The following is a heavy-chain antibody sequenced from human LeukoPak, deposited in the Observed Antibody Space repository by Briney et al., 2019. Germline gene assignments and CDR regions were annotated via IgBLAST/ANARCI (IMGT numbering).Heavy chain of an antibody. CDR3: ARMVHDSSGYPGYYYFYMDV. J-gene: IGHJ6*03. CDR1: GGSFSGYY. Sequence: PSETLSLTCAVYGGSFSGYYWTWIRQPPGKGLQWIGEINHRGITKYNPSLGSRVTILEDTSKNQFSLRLSSVTAADTAVYHCARMVHDSSGYPGYYYFYMDVWGKGTTVTVSS. V-gene: IGHV4-34*01. CDR2: INHRGIT. D-gene: IGHD3-22*01.